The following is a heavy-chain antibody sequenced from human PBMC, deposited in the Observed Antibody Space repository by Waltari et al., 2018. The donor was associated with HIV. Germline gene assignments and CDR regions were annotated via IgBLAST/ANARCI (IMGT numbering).Heavy chain of an antibody. CDR2: IKKDGSEK. CDR1: GFTFSNYW. V-gene: IGHV3-7*01. Sequence: EVQLVESGGGLVQPGGSLRLSCAASGFTFSNYWMSWVRQAPGKGLGGVANIKKDGSEKYYVDSVKGRFTISRDNAKNSLYLQMNSLRAEDTAVYFCAREGAVASSDYWGQGTLVTVSS. J-gene: IGHJ4*02. CDR3: AREGAVASSDY. D-gene: IGHD6-19*01.